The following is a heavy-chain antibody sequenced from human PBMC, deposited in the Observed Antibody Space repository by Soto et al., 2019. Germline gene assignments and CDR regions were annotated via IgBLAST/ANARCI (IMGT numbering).Heavy chain of an antibody. CDR2: TKNKPNSYTT. CDR3: ARDETTLTRGHWSFDL. J-gene: IGHJ2*01. Sequence: EVQLVESGGGLVQPGGSLRLSCAASGFTFSDHYMDWVRQAPGKGLEWIGRTKNKPNSYTTEYAASVKGRFTVSRDDSKNSLYLQMTSLKPEDAALYYWARDETTLTRGHWSFDLGGRGTLVTVSS. CDR1: GFTFSDHY. D-gene: IGHD4-17*01. V-gene: IGHV3-72*01.